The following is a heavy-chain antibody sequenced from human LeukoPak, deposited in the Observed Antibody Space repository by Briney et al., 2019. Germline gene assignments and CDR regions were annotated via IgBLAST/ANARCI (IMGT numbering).Heavy chain of an antibody. D-gene: IGHD6-13*01. J-gene: IGHJ6*03. CDR1: GFTFSSYA. CDR3: AKAIAAAGAVYYYYMDV. CDR2: ISGSGGST. V-gene: IGHV3-23*01. Sequence: GGSLRLSCAASGFTFSSYAMSWVRQAPGKGLEWVSAISGSGGSTYYADSVKGRFTISRDNSKNTVYLQMNSLRAEDTSVYYCAKAIAAAGAVYYYYMDVWGKGTTVTVSS.